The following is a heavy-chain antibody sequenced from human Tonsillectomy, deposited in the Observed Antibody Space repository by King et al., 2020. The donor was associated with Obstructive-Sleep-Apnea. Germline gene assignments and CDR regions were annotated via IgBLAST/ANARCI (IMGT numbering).Heavy chain of an antibody. CDR2: IYYSGST. CDR1: CGSISSSSYY. V-gene: IGHV4-39*07. J-gene: IGHJ4*02. D-gene: IGHD3-10*01. Sequence: QLQESGPGLVKPSETLSLTCTVSCGSISSSSYYWGWIRQPPGKGLEWIGIIYYSGSTYYNPSLKSRVTISVDTSKNQFSLKLSSVTAADTAVYYCAREGGDGENYFDYWGQGTLVTVSS. CDR3: AREGGDGENYFDY.